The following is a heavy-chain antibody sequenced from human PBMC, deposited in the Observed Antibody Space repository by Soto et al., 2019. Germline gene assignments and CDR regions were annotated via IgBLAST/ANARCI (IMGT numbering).Heavy chain of an antibody. J-gene: IGHJ4*02. Sequence: PSETLSLTCTVSGGSISSGDYSWSWIRQPPGKGLEWIGYIYHSGSTYYNPSLKSRVTISVDRSKNQFSLKLSSVTAADTAVYSCARTPWDGYTGYYFDYWGQGTLVTVSS. D-gene: IGHD5-18*01. CDR1: GGSISSGDYS. CDR2: IYHSGST. CDR3: ARTPWDGYTGYYFDY. V-gene: IGHV4-30-2*01.